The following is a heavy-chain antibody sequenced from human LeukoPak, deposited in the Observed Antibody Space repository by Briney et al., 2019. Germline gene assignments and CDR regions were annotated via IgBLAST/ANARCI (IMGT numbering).Heavy chain of an antibody. CDR3: ARVGLLDYYYYYMDV. CDR1: GFTFSSYE. D-gene: IGHD2-8*02. Sequence: GGSLRLSCAASGFTFSSYEMNWVRQAPGKGLEGVSYISSSGSTIHYADSVKGRFTISRDNAKNSLYLQMNSLRAEDTAVYYCARVGLLDYYYYYMDVWGKGTTVTISS. V-gene: IGHV3-48*03. CDR2: ISSSGSTI. J-gene: IGHJ6*03.